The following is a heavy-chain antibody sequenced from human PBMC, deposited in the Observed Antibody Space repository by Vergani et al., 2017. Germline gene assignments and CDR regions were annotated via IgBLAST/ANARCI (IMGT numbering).Heavy chain of an antibody. D-gene: IGHD2-15*01. Sequence: QVQLQESGPGVVKPSQTLSLTCTVSGESIRSGSHYWSWIRQPAGKGPEWIGHIHTGGSTDLNPSFKSRVSISVDTSKSQFSLKLNSVTVADKAVYYCARSRPYCTSGSCPAIWGQGTLVTVSS. CDR3: ARSRPYCTSGSCPAI. V-gene: IGHV4-61*09. CDR1: GESIRSGSHY. CDR2: IHTGGST. J-gene: IGHJ4*02.